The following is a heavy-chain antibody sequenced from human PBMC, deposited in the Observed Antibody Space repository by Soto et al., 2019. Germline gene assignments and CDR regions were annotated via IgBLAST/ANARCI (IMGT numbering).Heavy chain of an antibody. J-gene: IGHJ4*02. Sequence: PGGSLRLSCVASGFTFSNFAMAWVRQAPGERLEWVSAISGSGDDTFYADSMKGRFTISRDNSKDTLYLQINSLRAEDTAVYYCANPIPKTGTTFGFWGQGTLVTVSS. CDR1: GFTFSNFA. V-gene: IGHV3-23*01. CDR2: ISGSGDDT. D-gene: IGHD1-1*01. CDR3: ANPIPKTGTTFGF.